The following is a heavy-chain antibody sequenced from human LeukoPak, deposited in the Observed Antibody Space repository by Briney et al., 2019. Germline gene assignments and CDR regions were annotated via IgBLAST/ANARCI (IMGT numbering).Heavy chain of an antibody. Sequence: GGSLRLSCAASGFTFSDYYMSWIRQAPGKGLEWVSYISSSSSYTNYADSVKGRFTISRDNAKNSLYLQMNRLRAEDTAVYYCARDRDCSGGSCYYYYYGMDVWGQGTTVTVSS. CDR2: ISSSSSYT. CDR1: GFTFSDYY. J-gene: IGHJ6*02. V-gene: IGHV3-11*06. D-gene: IGHD2-15*01. CDR3: ARDRDCSGGSCYYYYYGMDV.